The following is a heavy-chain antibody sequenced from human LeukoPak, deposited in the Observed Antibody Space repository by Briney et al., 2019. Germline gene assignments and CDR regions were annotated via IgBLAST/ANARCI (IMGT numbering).Heavy chain of an antibody. Sequence: SETLSLTCTGSGGSVSSHYWSWIRQPPGKGLEWIGYIYYSGSTNYNPSLKSRVTISVDTSKNQFSLKLSSVTAADTAVYYCASGYYEIDYWGQGTLVTVSS. J-gene: IGHJ4*02. V-gene: IGHV4-59*02. D-gene: IGHD3-3*01. CDR2: IYYSGST. CDR1: GGSVSSHY. CDR3: ASGYYEIDY.